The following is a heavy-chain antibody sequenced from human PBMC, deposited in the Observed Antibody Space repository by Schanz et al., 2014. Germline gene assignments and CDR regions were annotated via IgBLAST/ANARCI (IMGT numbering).Heavy chain of an antibody. J-gene: IGHJ5*02. CDR1: GGSISSGGYT. CDR2: IYYSGNS. Sequence: QVQLQESGPGLVKPSQTLSLTCAVSGGSISSGGYTWSWIRQPPGKGLEWIGYIYYSGNSNYNPSLKSRVTISLDTSKSQFSLMLTSVTAADTAVYFCARHGGYYDVLNSFDIWGQGTLVTVSS. CDR3: ARHGGYYDVLNSFDI. D-gene: IGHD3-16*01. V-gene: IGHV4-30-4*07.